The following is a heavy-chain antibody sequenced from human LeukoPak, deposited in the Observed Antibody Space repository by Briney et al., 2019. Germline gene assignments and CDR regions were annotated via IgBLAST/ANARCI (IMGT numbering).Heavy chain of an antibody. CDR2: IYYSGST. Sequence: SETLSLTCTDSGGSISSYYWSWMGQPPGRGLEGIGYIYYSGSTSYNPSLKSRVTISVDTSKNQFSLKLSSVTAADTAVYYCARHKGMVGASVDYWGQGTLVTVSS. D-gene: IGHD1-26*01. CDR3: ARHKGMVGASVDY. J-gene: IGHJ4*02. CDR1: GGSISSYY. V-gene: IGHV4-59*08.